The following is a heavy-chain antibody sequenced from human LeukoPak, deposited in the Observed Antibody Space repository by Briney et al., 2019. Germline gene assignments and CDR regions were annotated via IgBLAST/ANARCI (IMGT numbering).Heavy chain of an antibody. V-gene: IGHV3-21*01. D-gene: IGHD6-19*01. Sequence: PGGSLRLSCAASGFTFSSYCINWVRQAPGKGLERVSSISSSGSYVYYADSVKGRFTISRDNAKNSLYLQMNSLRAEDTGIYYCARGGIAVAIDYWGQGTLVTVSS. J-gene: IGHJ4*02. CDR2: ISSSGSYV. CDR1: GFTFSSYC. CDR3: ARGGIAVAIDY.